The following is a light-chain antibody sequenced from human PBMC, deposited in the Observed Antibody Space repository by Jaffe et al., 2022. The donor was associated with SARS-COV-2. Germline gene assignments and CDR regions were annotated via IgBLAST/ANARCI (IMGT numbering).Light chain of an antibody. J-gene: IGKJ1*01. CDR2: GAS. Sequence: EIVLTQSPGTLSLSPGERATLSCRASQSVSSYLAWYQQKPGQAPRLLIYGASSRATGIPDRFSGSGSGTDFTLTISRLEPEDFAVYYCQQYGGSPRTFGQGTKVEI. CDR3: QQYGGSPRT. V-gene: IGKV3-20*01. CDR1: QSVSSY.